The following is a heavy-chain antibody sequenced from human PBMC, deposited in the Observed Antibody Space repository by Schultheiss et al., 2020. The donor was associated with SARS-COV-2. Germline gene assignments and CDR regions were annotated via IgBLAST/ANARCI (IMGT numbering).Heavy chain of an antibody. J-gene: IGHJ4*02. CDR3: ARRFGSAGSCLDY. CDR1: GFTFSSYG. Sequence: GESLKISCAASGFTFSSYGMHWVRQAPGKGLEWVSAISGSGGSTYYADSVKGRFTISSDNSKNTLYLQMDSLRAEDTAVYYCARRFGSAGSCLDYWGQGTLVTVSS. CDR2: ISGSGGST. V-gene: IGHV3-23*01. D-gene: IGHD2-15*01.